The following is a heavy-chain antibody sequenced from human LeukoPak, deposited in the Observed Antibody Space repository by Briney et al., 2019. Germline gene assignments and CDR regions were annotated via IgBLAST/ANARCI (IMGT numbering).Heavy chain of an antibody. CDR3: AKSLVRWAFDY. Sequence: GGSLRLSCAASGFTFSSYWMHWVRQAPGKGLVWVSRINSDGSSTSYADSVKGRFTISRDNAKNTLYLQMSSLRAEDTALYYCAKSLVRWAFDYWGQGTLVTVSS. D-gene: IGHD2-8*02. J-gene: IGHJ4*02. CDR2: INSDGSST. CDR1: GFTFSSYW. V-gene: IGHV3-74*01.